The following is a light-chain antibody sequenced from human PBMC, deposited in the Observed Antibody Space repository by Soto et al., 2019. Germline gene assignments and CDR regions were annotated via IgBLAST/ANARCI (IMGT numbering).Light chain of an antibody. Sequence: DIQMTQSPSTLSASVGDRVTITCRASQSISSWLAWYQQKPGKAPKLLIYDASSLESGVPSRFSGSGYGTEFTLTISSLQPDDFATYYCQQYNSYSPVTFGQGTKVDIK. V-gene: IGKV1-5*01. J-gene: IGKJ1*01. CDR3: QQYNSYSPVT. CDR2: DAS. CDR1: QSISSW.